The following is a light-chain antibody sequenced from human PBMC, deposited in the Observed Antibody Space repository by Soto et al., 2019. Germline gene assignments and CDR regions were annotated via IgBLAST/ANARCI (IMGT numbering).Light chain of an antibody. CDR3: SSYTSSTTYV. CDR1: SSDVGAYRY. J-gene: IGLJ1*01. Sequence: QSVLTQPASVSGSPGQSITISCTGTSSDVGAYRYVSWYQQHPGKAPKLIIYDVSDRPSGISNRFSGSKSDNTASLTISGLQAEDEAEYYCSSYTSSTTYVFGIGTKVTVL. CDR2: DVS. V-gene: IGLV2-14*01.